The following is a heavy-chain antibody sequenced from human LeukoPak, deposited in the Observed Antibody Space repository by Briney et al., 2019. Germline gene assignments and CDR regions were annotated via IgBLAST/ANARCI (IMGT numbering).Heavy chain of an antibody. CDR2: IESGEGDT. J-gene: IGHJ4*02. CDR3: VREGYGPGTYPFEY. D-gene: IGHD3-10*01. V-gene: IGHV3-74*01. Sequence: PGGSLRLSCAASGFTFCSHWMHWVRQAPGKGRVWLSRIESGEGDTRDADTGNGRFTISRDNSKNTLYLQMKSLKAEDTAVYYCVREGYGPGTYPFEYWGQGTLVTVSS. CDR1: GFTFCSHW.